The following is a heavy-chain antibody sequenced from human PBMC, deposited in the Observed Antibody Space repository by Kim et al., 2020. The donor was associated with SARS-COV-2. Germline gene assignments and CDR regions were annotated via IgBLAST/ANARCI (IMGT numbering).Heavy chain of an antibody. J-gene: IGHJ4*02. CDR1: GYTLTKYA. CDR3: ARDHSPGNSSTHDY. Sequence: ASVKVSCKASGYTLTKYAMNWVRQGPGQGLELMGWINTYSGNPAYAQGFTGRFVFSMDTSVNTAYLQINSLTTDDTAFYYCARDHSPGNSSTHDYWGQGTLVTVSS. CDR2: INTYSGNP. D-gene: IGHD2-2*01. V-gene: IGHV7-4-1*02.